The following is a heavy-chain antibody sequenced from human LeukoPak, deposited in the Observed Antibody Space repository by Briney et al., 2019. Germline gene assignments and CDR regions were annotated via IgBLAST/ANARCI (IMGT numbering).Heavy chain of an antibody. CDR1: GYTLTELS. CDR3: ATVWVGATQPRYFQH. V-gene: IGHV1-24*01. Sequence: VASVKVSCKVSGYTLTELSMHWVRQAPGKGLEWMGGFDPEDGETIYAQKFQGRVTMTEDTSTDTAYMELSSLRSEDTAVYYCATVWVGATQPRYFQHWGQGTLVTVSS. CDR2: FDPEDGET. D-gene: IGHD1-26*01. J-gene: IGHJ1*01.